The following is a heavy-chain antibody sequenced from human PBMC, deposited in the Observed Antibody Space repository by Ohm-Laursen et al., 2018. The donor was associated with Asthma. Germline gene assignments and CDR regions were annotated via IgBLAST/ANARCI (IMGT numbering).Heavy chain of an antibody. Sequence: GASVKVSCKASGGTFSSYAISWVRQAPGQGLEWMGGIIPIFGIANYAQKFQGRVTITADKSTSTAYMELSSLRSEDTAVYYCAMAVIDPGGMDVWGQGTTVTVSS. CDR2: IIPIFGIA. V-gene: IGHV1-69*10. J-gene: IGHJ6*02. CDR1: GGTFSSYA. D-gene: IGHD2-21*01. CDR3: AMAVIDPGGMDV.